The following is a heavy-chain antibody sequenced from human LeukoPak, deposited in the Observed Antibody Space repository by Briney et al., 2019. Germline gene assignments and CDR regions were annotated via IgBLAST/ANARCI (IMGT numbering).Heavy chain of an antibody. CDR2: INHSGST. V-gene: IGHV4-34*01. Sequence: PSETLSLTCAVYGGSFSGYYWSWIRQPPGKGLEWIGEINHSGSTNYNPSLKSRVTISVDTSKNQFSLKLSSVTAADTAVYYCARTDPKYSSSSGRSDYWGQGTLVTVSS. J-gene: IGHJ4*02. CDR1: GGSFSGYY. CDR3: ARTDPKYSSSSGRSDY. D-gene: IGHD6-6*01.